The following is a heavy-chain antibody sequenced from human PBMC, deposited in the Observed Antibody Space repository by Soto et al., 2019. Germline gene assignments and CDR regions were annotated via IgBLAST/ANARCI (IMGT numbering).Heavy chain of an antibody. V-gene: IGHV4-34*01. D-gene: IGHD2-15*01. CDR2: INHSGST. CDR3: ARALGYCSGGSCYLLRLYYFDY. CDR1: GGSFSGYY. Sequence: PSETLSLTCAVYGGSFSGYYWSWIRQPPGKGLEWIGEINHSGSTNHNPSLKSRVTISVDTSKNQFSLKLSSVTAADTAVYYCARALGYCSGGSCYLLRLYYFDYWGQGTLVTVSS. J-gene: IGHJ4*02.